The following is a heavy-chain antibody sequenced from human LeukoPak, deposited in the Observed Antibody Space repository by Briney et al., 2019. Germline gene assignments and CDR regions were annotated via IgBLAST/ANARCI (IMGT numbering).Heavy chain of an antibody. D-gene: IGHD6-19*01. CDR2: INPNSGDT. J-gene: IGHJ5*02. CDR3: ARGGGIAVAGNWFDP. Sequence: ASVTVSCKASGYTFTGYYIHWVRQAPGQGLECMGWINPNSGDTNYAQKFQGRVTMTRDTSISTAYMELSRLRSDDAAVYYCARGGGIAVAGNWFDPWGQGTLVTVSS. CDR1: GYTFTGYY. V-gene: IGHV1-2*02.